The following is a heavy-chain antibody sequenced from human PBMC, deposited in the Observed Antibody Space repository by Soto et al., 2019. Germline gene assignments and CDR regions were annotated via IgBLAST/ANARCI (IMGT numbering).Heavy chain of an antibody. Sequence: SETLWLTCTVSGGSIISGGYYWSWIRQHPGKGLEWIGYIYYSGSTYYNPSLKSRVTISVDTSKNQFSLKLSSVTAADTAVYYCARSGTGVYDSSGYFDYWGQGTLVTVSS. V-gene: IGHV4-31*03. CDR2: IYYSGST. CDR3: ARSGTGVYDSSGYFDY. D-gene: IGHD3-22*01. J-gene: IGHJ4*02. CDR1: GGSIISGGYY.